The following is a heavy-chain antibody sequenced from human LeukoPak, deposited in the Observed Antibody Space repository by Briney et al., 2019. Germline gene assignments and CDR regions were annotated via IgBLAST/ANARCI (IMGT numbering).Heavy chain of an antibody. CDR3: ASVGYCGGDCYDNWFDP. J-gene: IGHJ5*02. CDR1: AYTFTVYY. V-gene: IGHV1-2*02. CDR2: INPNSGGT. Sequence: ASVTVSFTSSAYTFTVYYMHWVRQAPGQGLEWMGWINPNSGGTNYAQKFQGRVTMTRDTSISTAYMELSRLRSDDTAVYYCASVGYCGGDCYDNWFDPWGQGTLVTVSS. D-gene: IGHD2-21*02.